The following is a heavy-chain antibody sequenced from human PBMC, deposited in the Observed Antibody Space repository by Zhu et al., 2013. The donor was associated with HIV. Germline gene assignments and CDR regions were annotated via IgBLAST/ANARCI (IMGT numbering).Heavy chain of an antibody. V-gene: IGHV1-46*01. CDR1: GYTFTSYY. J-gene: IGHJ4*02. D-gene: IGHD2-2*01. CDR3: ARDPCSSTSCRSGPYFDY. CDR2: INPSGGST. Sequence: QVQLVQSGAEVKKPGASVKVSCKASGYTFTSYYMHWVRQAPGQGLEWMGIINPSGGSTSYAQKFQGRVTMTRDTSTSTVYMELSSLRSEDTAVYYCARDPCSSTSCRSGPYFDYWGQGTLVTVSS.